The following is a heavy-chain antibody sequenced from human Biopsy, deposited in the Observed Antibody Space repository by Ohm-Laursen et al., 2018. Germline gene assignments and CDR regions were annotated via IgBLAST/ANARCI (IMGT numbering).Heavy chain of an antibody. J-gene: IGHJ2*01. D-gene: IGHD5/OR15-5a*01. CDR2: IWYDGSNK. V-gene: IGHV3-33*01. CDR1: GFTFSNYG. Sequence: SLRLSCTAPGFTFSNYGMHWVRQAPGKGLEWVALIWYDGSNKNSEDSVKGRFTVSRNNSKNTLFLQMNNLRAEDTAVYYCARDQSGLRGINWYFDLWGRGTLVTVSS. CDR3: ARDQSGLRGINWYFDL.